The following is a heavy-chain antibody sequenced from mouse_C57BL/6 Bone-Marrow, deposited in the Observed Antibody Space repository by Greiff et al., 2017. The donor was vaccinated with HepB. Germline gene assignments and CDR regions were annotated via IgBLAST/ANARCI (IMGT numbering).Heavy chain of an antibody. J-gene: IGHJ1*03. CDR3: AREWYFDV. V-gene: IGHV7-1*01. CDR2: SRNKANDYTT. CDR1: GFTFSDFY. Sequence: EVQVVESGGGLVQSGRSLRLSCATSGFTFSDFYMEWVRQAPGKGLEWIAASRNKANDYTTEYSASVKGRFIVSRDTSQSILYLQMNALRAEDTAIYYCAREWYFDVWGTGTTVTVSS.